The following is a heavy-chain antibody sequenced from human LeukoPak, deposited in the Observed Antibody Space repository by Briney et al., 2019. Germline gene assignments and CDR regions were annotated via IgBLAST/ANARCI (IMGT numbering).Heavy chain of an antibody. J-gene: IGHJ4*02. Sequence: GASVKVSCKASGYTFTGYYMHWVRQAPGQGLEWMGWMNPYSGGTNYAQKFQGRVTMTRDTSISKAYMELRRLSHDDTAIYYCARPYCSGGSCHDYFDYWGQGTLVSVSS. CDR3: ARPYCSGGSCHDYFDY. CDR1: GYTFTGYY. CDR2: MNPYSGGT. D-gene: IGHD2-15*01. V-gene: IGHV1-2*02.